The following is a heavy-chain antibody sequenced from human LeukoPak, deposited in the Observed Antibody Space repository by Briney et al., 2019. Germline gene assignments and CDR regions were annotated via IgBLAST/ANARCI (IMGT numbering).Heavy chain of an antibody. J-gene: IGHJ4*02. D-gene: IGHD2-2*03. V-gene: IGHV1-69*13. CDR2: IIPIFGTA. CDR1: GGTFSSYA. CDR3: EKLGYCSSTSCYRDNY. Sequence: SVKVSCKASGGTFSSYAISWVRQAPGQGLEWMGGIIPIFGTANYAQKFQGRVTITANESTSTAYMELSSLRSEDTAEYYCEKLGYCSSTSCYRDNYWGQGTLVTVSS.